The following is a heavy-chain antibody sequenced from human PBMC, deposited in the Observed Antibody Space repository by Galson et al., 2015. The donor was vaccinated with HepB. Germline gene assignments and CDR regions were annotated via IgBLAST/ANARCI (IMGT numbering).Heavy chain of an antibody. J-gene: IGHJ6*03. CDR2: ILYDGETK. CDR1: GFSFSSYA. Sequence: SLRLSCAASGFSFSSYAMHWVRQPPGKGLEWVAHILYDGETKYYGDSVRGRFTISRDNSMLYLQMNSLRSEDTAVYLCAKDDSRTYMDVWGRGTTVIVSS. V-gene: IGHV3-30*18. CDR3: AKDDSRTYMDV.